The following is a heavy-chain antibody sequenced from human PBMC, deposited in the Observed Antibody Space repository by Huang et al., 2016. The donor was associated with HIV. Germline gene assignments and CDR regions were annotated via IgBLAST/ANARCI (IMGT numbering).Heavy chain of an antibody. J-gene: IGHJ3*02. D-gene: IGHD5-12*01. CDR3: TREYTVAGAFDI. CDR1: GFSFSNYA. Sequence: QGQLVASGGGVVRPGRSLRLSCAASGFSFSNYAMHWVRQAPGKRLEWVTFISKDGTTKYYANSVKGRFTISRDNFKNTLDLQMNRLRGDDTAVYYCTREYTVAGAFDIWGQGTMVTVSS. CDR2: ISKDGTTK. V-gene: IGHV3-30-3*01.